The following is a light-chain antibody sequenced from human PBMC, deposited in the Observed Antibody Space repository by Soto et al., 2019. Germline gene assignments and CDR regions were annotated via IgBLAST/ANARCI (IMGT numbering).Light chain of an antibody. CDR1: QSINSK. Sequence: ETVMTQSPATLSVSPGERVTLSCRASQSINSKLAWYQQRPGQAPRVLIYDASTRATAVPARFSGSGSGKEFTLTISSLQSEDFAEYYCQQYNNWPPDYTFGQGTKLEIK. CDR3: QQYNNWPPDYT. J-gene: IGKJ2*01. V-gene: IGKV3-15*01. CDR2: DAS.